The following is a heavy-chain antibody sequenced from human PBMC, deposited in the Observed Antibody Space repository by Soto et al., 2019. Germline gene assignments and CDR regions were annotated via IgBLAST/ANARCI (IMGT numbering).Heavy chain of an antibody. D-gene: IGHD5-18*01. Sequence: VASVKVSCKASGYTFTGYYMHWVRQAPGQGLEWMGWINPNSGGTNYAQKFQGWVTMTRDTSISTAYMELSRLRSDDTAVYYCARAYIGGVDTAMPDYYGMDVWGQGTTVTVSS. CDR2: INPNSGGT. J-gene: IGHJ6*02. CDR1: GYTFTGYY. V-gene: IGHV1-2*04. CDR3: ARAYIGGVDTAMPDYYGMDV.